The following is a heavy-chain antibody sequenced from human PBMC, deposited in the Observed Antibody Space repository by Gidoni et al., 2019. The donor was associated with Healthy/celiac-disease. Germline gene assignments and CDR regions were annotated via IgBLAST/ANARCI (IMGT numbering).Heavy chain of an antibody. CDR1: GLTFSSYS. J-gene: IGHJ3*02. CDR3: ARVVSGSYLWGDAFNI. Sequence: EVQLVESGGGLVQPGGSLSLSCASSGLTFSSYSMNWVRQAPGKGLEWVSYISSSSSTIYYADSVKGRFTISRDNAKNSLYLQMNSLRAEDTAVYYCARVVSGSYLWGDAFNIWGQGTMVTVSS. V-gene: IGHV3-48*01. CDR2: ISSSSSTI. D-gene: IGHD1-26*01.